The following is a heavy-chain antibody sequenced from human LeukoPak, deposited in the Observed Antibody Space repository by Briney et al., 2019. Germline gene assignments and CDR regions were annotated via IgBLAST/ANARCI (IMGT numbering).Heavy chain of an antibody. V-gene: IGHV4-61*02. CDR3: ARGPFIVVVPAARAGYYYYGMDV. J-gene: IGHJ6*02. D-gene: IGHD2-2*01. CDR1: GGSISSGSYY. CDR2: IYTSGST. Sequence: PSETLSLTCTVSGGSISSGSYYWSWIRQPAGKGLEWIGRIYTSGSTNYNPSLKSRVTISVDTSKNQFSLKLSSVTAADTAVYYCARGPFIVVVPAARAGYYYYGMDVWGQGTTVTVSS.